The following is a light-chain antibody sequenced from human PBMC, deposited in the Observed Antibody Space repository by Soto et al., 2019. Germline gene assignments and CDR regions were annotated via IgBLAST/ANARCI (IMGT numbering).Light chain of an antibody. CDR3: MQPLQTPWT. J-gene: IGKJ1*01. CDR2: LGS. V-gene: IGKV2-28*01. CDR1: QSLLHSNGYNY. Sequence: DIVMTQSPLSLPVTPGEPASISCRSSQSLLHSNGYNYLDWYLQKPGQSPQLLIYLGSNRASGVPDRFSGSGAGTDFTLKISRREAEDVGIYYCMQPLQTPWTFGQGTKVEIK.